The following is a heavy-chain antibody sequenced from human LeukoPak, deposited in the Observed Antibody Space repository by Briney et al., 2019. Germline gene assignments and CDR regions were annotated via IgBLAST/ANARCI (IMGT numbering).Heavy chain of an antibody. CDR1: GFSLGNFG. D-gene: IGHD1-14*01. V-gene: IGHV3-33*01. CDR2: LLYDGNTK. J-gene: IGHJ6*03. Sequence: GGSLRLSCAASGFSLGNFGMHWVRQAPGKGLGWVAALLYDGNTKHYADSVKGRFTISRDISKNTFYLQMNSLTAEDTAVYYCARDHRPEIQYYYMDVWGKGTTVAVSS. CDR3: ARDHRPEIQYYYMDV.